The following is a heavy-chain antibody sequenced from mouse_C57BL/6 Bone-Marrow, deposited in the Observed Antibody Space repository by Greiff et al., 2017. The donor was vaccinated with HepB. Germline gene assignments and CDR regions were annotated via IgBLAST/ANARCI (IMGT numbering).Heavy chain of an antibody. CDR1: GYTFTSYW. J-gene: IGHJ4*01. CDR3: ARREYYYGSSYAMDY. V-gene: IGHV1-64*01. CDR2: IHPNSGST. Sequence: QVQLQQPGAELVKPGASVKLSCKASGYTFTSYWMHWVKQRPGQGLEWIGMIHPNSGSTNYNEKFKSKATLTVDKSSSTAYMQLSSLTSEDSAVYYCARREYYYGSSYAMDYWGQGTSVTVSS. D-gene: IGHD1-1*01.